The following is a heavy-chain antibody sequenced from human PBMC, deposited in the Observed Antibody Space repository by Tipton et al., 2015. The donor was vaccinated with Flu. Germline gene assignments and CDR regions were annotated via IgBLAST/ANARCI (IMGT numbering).Heavy chain of an antibody. CDR3: ARATYYYGSGSSDY. CDR1: GYSIRSAYY. V-gene: IGHV4-38-2*01. D-gene: IGHD3-10*01. CDR2: ISHSGRT. Sequence: TLSLTCSVSGYSIRSAYYWGWIRQPPGKGLEWIGCISHSGRTYYNPSLKSRVTISVDTAKNQFSQRLSSVTAADTAVYYCARATYYYGSGSSDYWGQGTLVTVSS. J-gene: IGHJ4*02.